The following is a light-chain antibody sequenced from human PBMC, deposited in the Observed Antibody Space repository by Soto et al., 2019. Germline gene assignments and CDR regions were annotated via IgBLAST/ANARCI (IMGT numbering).Light chain of an antibody. CDR2: AAS. V-gene: IGKV1-27*01. CDR1: QGISNY. Sequence: QITQSPSSMSASVGDRVTINCRASQGISNYLAWYQQKPGRVPKLLIYAASTLQSGVPSRFSGSGSGTDFTLTISSLQPEDVATYYSQMYNSVPLPLAGGTKVDIK. J-gene: IGKJ4*01. CDR3: QMYNSVPLP.